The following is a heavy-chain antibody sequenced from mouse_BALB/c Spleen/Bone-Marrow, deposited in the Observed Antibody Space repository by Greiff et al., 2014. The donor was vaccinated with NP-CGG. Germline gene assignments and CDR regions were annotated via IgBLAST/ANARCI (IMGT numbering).Heavy chain of an antibody. CDR2: ISYSGST. J-gene: IGHJ2*01. V-gene: IGHV3-2*02. Sequence: EVHLVESGPGLVKPSQSLSLTCTVTGYSITSDYAWNWIRQFPGNKLEWMGYISYSGSTSYNPSLKSRISITRDTSKNQFFLQLNSVTTEDTATYYCARNGYYYYFDYWGQGTTLTVSS. D-gene: IGHD2-3*01. CDR3: ARNGYYYYFDY. CDR1: GYSITSDYA.